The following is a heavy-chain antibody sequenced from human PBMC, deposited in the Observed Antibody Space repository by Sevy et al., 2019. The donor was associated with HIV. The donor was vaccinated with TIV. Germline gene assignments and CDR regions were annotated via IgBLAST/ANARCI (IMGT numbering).Heavy chain of an antibody. CDR1: GFIFDDYA. D-gene: IGHD3-22*01. J-gene: IGHJ3*01. V-gene: IGHV3-20*04. CDR3: ARSTYYFDTTGFGALDF. CDR2: INWKGAGK. Sequence: GGSLRLSCAASGFIFDDYAMNWVRQVPGKGLEWVSGINWKGAGKGYADSVQGRFTISRDNAKNSLYLQMNSLRAEATALYYCARSTYYFDTTGFGALDFWCQGTMVTVSS.